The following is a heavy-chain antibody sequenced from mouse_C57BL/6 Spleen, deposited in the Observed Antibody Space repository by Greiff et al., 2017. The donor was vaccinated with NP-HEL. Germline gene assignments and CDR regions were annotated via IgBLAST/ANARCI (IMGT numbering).Heavy chain of an antibody. CDR1: GFNFKDDY. Sequence: EVQLQESGAELVRPGASVKLSCTASGFNFKDDYMHWVKQRPEQGLEWIGWIDPENGDTEYAPKFQGKATITADTSSNTAYLQLSSLTSEDTAVYYCTLLRRPFGYWGQGTTLTVSS. V-gene: IGHV14-4*01. CDR2: IDPENGDT. J-gene: IGHJ2*01. CDR3: TLLRRPFGY. D-gene: IGHD2-4*01.